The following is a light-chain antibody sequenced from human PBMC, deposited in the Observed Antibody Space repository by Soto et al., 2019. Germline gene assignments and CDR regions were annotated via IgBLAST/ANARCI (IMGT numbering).Light chain of an antibody. CDR1: SSNIGSNY. CDR3: AAWDDSLSGVV. Sequence: QSVLTQPPSASGTPGQRVTISCSGSSSNIGSNYVYWYQQLPGTAPKLLINRNNQRPSGVPDRFSGSKSGTSDSLAISGLRSEDEADYFCAAWDDSLSGVVFGGGTKLTVL. CDR2: RNN. V-gene: IGLV1-47*01. J-gene: IGLJ2*01.